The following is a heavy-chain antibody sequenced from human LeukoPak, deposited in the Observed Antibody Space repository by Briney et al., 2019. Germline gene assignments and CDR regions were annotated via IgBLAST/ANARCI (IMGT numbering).Heavy chain of an antibody. Sequence: SETLSLTCTVSGGSISSYYCSWIRQPPGKGLEWIGYISYSGSTNYNPSLKSRVTISVDTSKNQFSLKLSSVTAADTAVYYCARGYCSSTSCYEFDYWGQGTLVTVSS. D-gene: IGHD2-2*01. CDR1: GGSISSYY. CDR2: ISYSGST. J-gene: IGHJ4*02. CDR3: ARGYCSSTSCYEFDY. V-gene: IGHV4-59*01.